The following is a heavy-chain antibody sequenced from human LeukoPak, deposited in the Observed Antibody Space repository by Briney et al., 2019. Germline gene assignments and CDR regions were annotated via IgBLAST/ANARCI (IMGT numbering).Heavy chain of an antibody. CDR2: STHTGST. CDR3: ARCGDTGTGWFDP. Sequence: SETLSLTCAVYGGSFSGHYWTWIRQAPGKGLEWIGESTHTGSTNYNPSLKSRVTISVDTSKNQFSLKLTSVSAADTAVYHCARCGDTGTGWFDPWGQGTLVTVSS. V-gene: IGHV4-34*01. CDR1: GGSFSGHY. D-gene: IGHD1-1*01. J-gene: IGHJ5*02.